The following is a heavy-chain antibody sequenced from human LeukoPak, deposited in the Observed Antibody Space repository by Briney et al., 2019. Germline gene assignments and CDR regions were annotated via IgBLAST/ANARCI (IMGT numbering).Heavy chain of an antibody. D-gene: IGHD2-21*01. CDR1: RFTFSNYW. CDR3: ARDIYGGHGY. V-gene: IGHV3-7*04. CDR2: INQDGSEK. J-gene: IGHJ4*02. Sequence: GGSLRLSCAASRFTFSNYWMSWVRQAPGKGLEWVANINQDGSEKSYVDSVEGRFTISRDNAKKSLYLHVNSLRAEDTAVYYCARDIYGGHGYWGQGTLLTVSS.